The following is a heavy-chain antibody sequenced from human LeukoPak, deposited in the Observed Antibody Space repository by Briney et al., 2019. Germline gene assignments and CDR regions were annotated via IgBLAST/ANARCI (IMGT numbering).Heavy chain of an antibody. CDR3: AREGRVGATDY. J-gene: IGHJ4*02. D-gene: IGHD1-26*01. CDR1: GGSFSGYY. Sequence: SETLSLTCAVYGGSFSGYYWSWIRQPAGKGLEWIGRIYTSGSTDYNPSLKSRVTISVDTSKNQFSLKLSSVTAADTAVYYCAREGRVGATDYWGQGTLVTVSS. V-gene: IGHV4-4*07. CDR2: IYTSGST.